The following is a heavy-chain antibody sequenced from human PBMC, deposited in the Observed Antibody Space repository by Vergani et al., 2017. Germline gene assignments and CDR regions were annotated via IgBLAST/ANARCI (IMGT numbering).Heavy chain of an antibody. J-gene: IGHJ6*03. CDR2: MNPNSGTT. D-gene: IGHD4/OR15-4a*01. CDR1: GYTFTSDD. V-gene: IGHV1-8*02. Sequence: QVQLVQSGAEVKKPGASVKVYCKASGYTFTSDDINWVRQATGQGLEWMGWMNPNSGTTGYAQKFQGRVTMTRNTSINTAYMELSRLSFEDAAVYYCARSTDYPDDYVSSDYFRRTLAVWGKGTTVTVS. CDR3: ARSTDYPDDYVSSDYFRRTLAV.